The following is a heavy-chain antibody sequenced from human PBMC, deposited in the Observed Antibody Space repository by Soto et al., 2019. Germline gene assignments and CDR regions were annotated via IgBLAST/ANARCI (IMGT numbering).Heavy chain of an antibody. J-gene: IGHJ6*02. D-gene: IGHD3-10*01. CDR1: GFIFTDYA. CDR2: ISFSGDNT. V-gene: IGHV3-23*01. CDR3: AKEDGSGLYYYGMDV. Sequence: GGSLSLSCVASGFIFTDYAMSWVRQGPGKGLEWVAGISFSGDNTNYADSVKGRFITSRDNSKNTLYLQMNSLRAEDTAVYYCAKEDGSGLYYYGMDVWGQGTTVNVSS.